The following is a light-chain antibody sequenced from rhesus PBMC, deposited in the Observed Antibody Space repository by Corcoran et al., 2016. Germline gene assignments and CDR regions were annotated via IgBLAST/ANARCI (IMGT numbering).Light chain of an antibody. CDR1: QGIRKY. J-gene: IGKJ1*01. Sequence: DIQMTQSPSSLSASVGDTVTITCQASQGIRKYLAWYQQKPGKAPKFLIYDASTLQSGVPSRFSGRGVGTEFTLTSSSLQPEDFSTYYCQQHISYPWTFGQGTKVEIK. V-gene: IGKV1-25*01. CDR3: QQHISYPWT. CDR2: DAS.